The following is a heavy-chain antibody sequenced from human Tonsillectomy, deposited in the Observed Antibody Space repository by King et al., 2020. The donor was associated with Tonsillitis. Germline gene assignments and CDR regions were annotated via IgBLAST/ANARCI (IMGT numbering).Heavy chain of an antibody. CDR2: IYPGDSDT. J-gene: IGHJ4*02. D-gene: IGHD6-19*01. CDR1: RHNFSSYW. Sequence: VQLVESGAEVKKPGESLKISCKGSRHNFSSYWIAWVRQMPGKGLEWMGIIYPGDSDTRYSPSFQGQVTISADKSTSTAYLQWSSLKASDTAMYFCARQIYSNGWYLDYWGQGTLVTVSS. V-gene: IGHV5-51*01. CDR3: ARQIYSNGWYLDY.